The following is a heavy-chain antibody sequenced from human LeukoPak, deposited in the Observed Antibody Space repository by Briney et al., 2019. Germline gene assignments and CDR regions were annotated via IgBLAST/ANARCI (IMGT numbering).Heavy chain of an antibody. J-gene: IGHJ4*02. CDR1: GGSISSSSYY. Sequence: SETLSLTCTVSGGSISSSSYYWGWIRQPPGKGLEWIGSIYYSGNTYYNPPLKSRVTISVDTSKNQFSLKLRSVTAADTAMYYCARQGYADFSSRPFDYWGQGTLVTVSS. CDR3: ARQGYADFSSRPFDY. CDR2: IYYSGNT. V-gene: IGHV4-39*01. D-gene: IGHD4-17*01.